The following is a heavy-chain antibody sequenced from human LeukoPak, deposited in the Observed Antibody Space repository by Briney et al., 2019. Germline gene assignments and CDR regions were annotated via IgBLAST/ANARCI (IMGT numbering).Heavy chain of an antibody. Sequence: ASVKVSCKASGYTFTGYYMHWVRQAPGQGLEWMGWINPNSGGTNYAQKFQGRVTMTRDTSISTAYMELSRLRSDDTAVYYCARSDSLGGAFDIWGPGTMVTVSS. V-gene: IGHV1-2*02. J-gene: IGHJ3*02. CDR1: GYTFTGYY. D-gene: IGHD3-16*01. CDR2: INPNSGGT. CDR3: ARSDSLGGAFDI.